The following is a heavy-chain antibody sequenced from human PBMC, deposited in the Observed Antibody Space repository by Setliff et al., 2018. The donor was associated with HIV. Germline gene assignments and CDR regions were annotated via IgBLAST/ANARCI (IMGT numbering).Heavy chain of an antibody. CDR1: GFTLSNYE. J-gene: IGHJ4*02. CDR2: ISRSGNTI. CDR3: ARLLRGGGDYFDY. V-gene: IGHV3-48*03. Sequence: TGGSLRLSCAASGFTLSNYEMNWVRQAPGKGLEWISYISRSGNTIYYADSVKGRFTISRDNAKNSLFLQMNSLRAEDTAIYYCARLLRGGGDYFDYWGQGTLVTVSS. D-gene: IGHD3-10*01.